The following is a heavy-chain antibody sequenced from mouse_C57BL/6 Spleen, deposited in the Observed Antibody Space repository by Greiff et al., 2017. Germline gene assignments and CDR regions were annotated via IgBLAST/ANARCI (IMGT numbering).Heavy chain of an antibody. Sequence: QVQLQQPGAELVMPGASVKLSCKASGYTSTSYWMHWVKQRPGQGLEWIGEIDPSDSYTNYNQKFKGKSTLTVDKSSSTAYMQLSSLTSEDSAVYYCAREASAQARGFAYWGQGTLVTVSA. D-gene: IGHD3-2*02. CDR3: AREASAQARGFAY. J-gene: IGHJ3*01. CDR1: GYTSTSYW. V-gene: IGHV1-69*01. CDR2: IDPSDSYT.